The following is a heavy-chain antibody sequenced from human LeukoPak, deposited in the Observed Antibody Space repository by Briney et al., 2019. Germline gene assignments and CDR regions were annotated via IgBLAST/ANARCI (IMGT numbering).Heavy chain of an antibody. D-gene: IGHD3-10*01. CDR1: GGSISSGGYY. CDR2: IYYSGST. CDR3: ARVAMVRGVTPHYYYYYGMDV. J-gene: IGHJ6*02. V-gene: IGHV4-31*03. Sequence: PSQTLSLTCTVSGGSISSGGYYWSWIRQHPGKGLEWIGYIYYSGSTYYNPSLKSRVTISVDTSKNQFSLKLSSVTAADTAVYYCARVAMVRGVTPHYYYYYGMDVWGQGTTVTVSS.